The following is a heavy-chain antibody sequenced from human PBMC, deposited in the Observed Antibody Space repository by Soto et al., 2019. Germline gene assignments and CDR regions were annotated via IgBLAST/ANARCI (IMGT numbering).Heavy chain of an antibody. CDR1: GGSISSGFYS. CDR2: IYNSGNT. Sequence: SETLSLTCAVSGGSISSGFYSWSWIRQPPGQGLEWIGYIYNSGNTYYNPSLMSRVTISVDRSQNHFSLKLTSVTAADTAVYYCARGSDGVWNWFDPWGQGTQVTDSS. J-gene: IGHJ5*02. V-gene: IGHV4-30-2*01. D-gene: IGHD2-21*02. CDR3: ARGSDGVWNWFDP.